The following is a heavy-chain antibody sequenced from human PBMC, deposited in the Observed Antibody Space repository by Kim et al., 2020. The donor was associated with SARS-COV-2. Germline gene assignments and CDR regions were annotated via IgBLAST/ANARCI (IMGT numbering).Heavy chain of an antibody. J-gene: IGHJ6*03. V-gene: IGHV4-34*01. Sequence: SETLSLTCAVYGGSFSGYYWSWIRQPPGKGLEWIGEINHSGSTNYNPSLKSRVTISVDTSKNQFSLKLRSVTAADTAVYYCARGTRQWLVRGRYYYYMDVWGQGTTVTVSS. D-gene: IGHD6-19*01. CDR3: ARGTRQWLVRGRYYYYMDV. CDR1: GGSFSGYY. CDR2: INHSGST.